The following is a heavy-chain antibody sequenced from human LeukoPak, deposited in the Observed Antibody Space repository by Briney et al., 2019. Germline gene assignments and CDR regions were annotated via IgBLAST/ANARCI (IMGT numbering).Heavy chain of an antibody. J-gene: IGHJ1*01. CDR3: AKDHGNYAYFQH. D-gene: IGHD4-17*01. V-gene: IGHV3-23*01. CDR2: ISGSGGST. Sequence: GGFLRLSCAASGFTFSSYAMSWVRQAPGKGLEWVSAISGSGGSTYYADSVKGRFTVSRDNSKNTLYLQMNSLRAEDTAVYYCAKDHGNYAYFQHWGQGTLVTVSS. CDR1: GFTFSSYA.